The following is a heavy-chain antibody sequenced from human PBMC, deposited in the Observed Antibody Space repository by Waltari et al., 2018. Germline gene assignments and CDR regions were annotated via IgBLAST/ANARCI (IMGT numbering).Heavy chain of an antibody. Sequence: EVQLEESGGGLVQPGGSLRLPCVASGFIFSNYWMDWVLQPPGKGPVWVSRINSDGSDTTYADSVKGRFTISRDNAKNTLYLHMNSLRVEDTAVFYCVRENTAAAGLESWGQGTLVTVSS. D-gene: IGHD6-25*01. CDR1: GFIFSNYW. CDR3: VRENTAAAGLES. J-gene: IGHJ4*02. V-gene: IGHV3-74*01. CDR2: INSDGSDT.